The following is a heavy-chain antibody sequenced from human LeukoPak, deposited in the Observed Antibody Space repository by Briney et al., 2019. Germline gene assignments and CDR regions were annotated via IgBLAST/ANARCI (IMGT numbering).Heavy chain of an antibody. CDR3: ARTLGWASSRYPFDG. J-gene: IGHJ4*02. CDR2: MYYSGNT. V-gene: IGHV4-39*01. Sequence: PSETLSLTCTVPGGSISSSNYYCGWIRQPPGKGLEWLGSMYYSGNTDYTPSLKSRVTISVDTSKNQFSLKVSSVTAADTAVYYCARTLGWASSRYPFDGWGQGTLVTVSS. D-gene: IGHD3-16*02. CDR1: GGSISSSNYY.